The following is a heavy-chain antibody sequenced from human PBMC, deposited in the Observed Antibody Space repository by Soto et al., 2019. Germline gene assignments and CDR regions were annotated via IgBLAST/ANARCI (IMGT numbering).Heavy chain of an antibody. Sequence: PSETLSLTCTVSGGSISSYYWSWIRQPPGKGLEWIGYIYYSGRTNYNPSLKSRVNKSVDTSKNQFSLKLSSVTAADTAVYYCARARQDYYYGMDVWGQGTTVTVSS. J-gene: IGHJ6*02. CDR2: IYYSGRT. CDR3: ARARQDYYYGMDV. CDR1: GGSISSYY. V-gene: IGHV4-59*01.